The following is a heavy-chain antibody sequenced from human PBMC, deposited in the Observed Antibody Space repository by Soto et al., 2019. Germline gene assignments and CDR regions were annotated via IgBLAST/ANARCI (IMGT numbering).Heavy chain of an antibody. CDR3: ARDPDEVVGTDYHYYGMDV. D-gene: IGHD1-26*01. J-gene: IGHJ6*02. V-gene: IGHV1-69*06. Sequence: SVKVSCKASGDTSSNYDVSWVRQAPGQGLEWMGGILPVFGTTTYARNFQGRITITADKSTSTVYMELTSLRSDDTATYYCARDPDEVVGTDYHYYGMDVWDQGATVTVSS. CDR2: ILPVFGTT. CDR1: GDTSSNYD.